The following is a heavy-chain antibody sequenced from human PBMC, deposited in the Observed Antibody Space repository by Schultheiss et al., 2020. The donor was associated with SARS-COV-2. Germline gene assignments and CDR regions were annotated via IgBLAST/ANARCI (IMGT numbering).Heavy chain of an antibody. V-gene: IGHV3-53*01. CDR2: IYSGGST. D-gene: IGHD4-17*01. CDR1: GFTVSSNY. Sequence: GGSLRLSCAASGFTVSSNYMSWVRQAPGKGLEWVSVIYSGGSTYYADSVKGRFTISRDNAKNSLYLQMNSLRDEDTAVYYCARDLDYGDYFSLDYWGQGTLVTVSS. CDR3: ARDLDYGDYFSLDY. J-gene: IGHJ4*02.